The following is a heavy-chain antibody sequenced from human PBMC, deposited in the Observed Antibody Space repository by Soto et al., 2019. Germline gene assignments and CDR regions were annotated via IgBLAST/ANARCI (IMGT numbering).Heavy chain of an antibody. V-gene: IGHV3-30*18. J-gene: IGHJ4*02. CDR2: ISYDGSNK. Sequence: PRGSLRLFCAASGFTFSSYGLHLVRPAPGKGLEWVAVISYDGSNKYYADSVKGRFTISRDNSKNTLYLQMNSLRAEDTAVYYCAKERDIVVVVAPLDYWGQGTLVTSPQ. CDR3: AKERDIVVVVAPLDY. D-gene: IGHD2-15*01. CDR1: GFTFSSYG.